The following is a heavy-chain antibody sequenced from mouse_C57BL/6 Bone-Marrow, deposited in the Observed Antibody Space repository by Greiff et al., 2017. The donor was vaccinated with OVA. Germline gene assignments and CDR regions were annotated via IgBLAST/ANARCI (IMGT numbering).Heavy chain of an antibody. D-gene: IGHD2-4*01. V-gene: IGHV5-17*01. J-gene: IGHJ4*01. CDR1: GFTFSDYG. Sequence: DVKLVESGGGLVKPGGSLKLSCAASGFTFSDYGMHWVRQAPEKGLEWVAYISSGSSTIYYADTVKGRFTISRDNAKNTLFLQMTSLRSEDTAMYYCAREGDYPSYAMDYWGQGTSVTVSS. CDR2: ISSGSSTI. CDR3: AREGDYPSYAMDY.